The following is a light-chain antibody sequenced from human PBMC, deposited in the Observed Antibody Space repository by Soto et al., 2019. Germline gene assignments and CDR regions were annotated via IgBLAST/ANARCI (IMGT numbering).Light chain of an antibody. Sequence: EIVLTQSPGTLSLSPGERVTLSCRASQSVSSSLAWYQQKPGQAPRLLIFGASRRATGIPDRFSGSGSGTDFTLTISSLEPEDFAVYYCQQRSNWPATFGQGTRLEIK. V-gene: IGKV3-11*01. J-gene: IGKJ5*01. CDR3: QQRSNWPAT. CDR1: QSVSSS. CDR2: GAS.